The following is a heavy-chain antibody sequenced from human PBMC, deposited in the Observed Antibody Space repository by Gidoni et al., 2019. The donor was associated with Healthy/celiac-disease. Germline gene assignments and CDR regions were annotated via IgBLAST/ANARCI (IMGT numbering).Heavy chain of an antibody. CDR2: ISYDGSNK. D-gene: IGHD6-13*01. J-gene: IGHJ6*02. V-gene: IGHV3-30*01. CDR3: ARDKGSSWYQGGYYYYGMDV. CDR1: GFTFSSYA. Sequence: QVQLVESGGGVVQPGRSLRLSCAASGFTFSSYAMHWVRQAPGKGLEWVAVISYDGSNKYYADSVKGRFTISRDNSKNTLYLQMNSLRAEDTAVYYCARDKGSSWYQGGYYYYGMDVWGQGTTVTVSS.